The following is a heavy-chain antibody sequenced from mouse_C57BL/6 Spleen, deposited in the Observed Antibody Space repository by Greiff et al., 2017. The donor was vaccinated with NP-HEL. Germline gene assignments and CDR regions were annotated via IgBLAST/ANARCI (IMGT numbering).Heavy chain of an antibody. V-gene: IGHV2-6-1*01. CDR2: IWSDGST. CDR1: GFSLTSYG. D-gene: IGHD2-5*01. CDR3: ARHDSNLYYYAMDY. Sequence: VKLQESGPGLVAPSQSLSITCTVSGFSLTSYGVHWVRQPPGKGLEWLVVIWSDGSTTYNSALKSRLSISKDNSKSQVFLKMNSLQTDDTAMYYCARHDSNLYYYAMDYWGQGTSVTVSS. J-gene: IGHJ4*01.